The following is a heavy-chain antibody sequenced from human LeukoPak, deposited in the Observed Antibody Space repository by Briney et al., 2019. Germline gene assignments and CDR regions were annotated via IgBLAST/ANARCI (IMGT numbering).Heavy chain of an antibody. J-gene: IGHJ4*02. D-gene: IGHD3-3*01. Sequence: SETLSLTCTVSGGSLSSYYWSWIRQPPGKGLEWIGNIYYSGSTYYNPSLKSRVTMSVDTSKNQFFLKLNSVTAADTAVYYCARGPIHAIYDFWSGYYTFGDYFDYWGQGTLVTVSS. CDR2: IYYSGST. CDR3: ARGPIHAIYDFWSGYYTFGDYFDY. CDR1: GGSLSSYY. V-gene: IGHV4-59*04.